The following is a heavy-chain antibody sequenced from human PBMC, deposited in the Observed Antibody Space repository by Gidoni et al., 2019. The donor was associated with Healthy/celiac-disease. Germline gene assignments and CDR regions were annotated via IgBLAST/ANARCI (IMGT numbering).Heavy chain of an antibody. V-gene: IGHV3-43*01. Sequence: EVQLVESGGVVVQPGGSLRLSCAASGFTFDDYTMHWVRQAPGKGLEWVSLISWDGGSTYYADSVKGRFTISRDNSKNSLYLQMNSLRTEDTALYYCAKDMVRGYSYGPFDYWGQGTLVTVSS. CDR2: ISWDGGST. J-gene: IGHJ4*02. CDR1: GFTFDDYT. D-gene: IGHD5-18*01. CDR3: AKDMVRGYSYGPFDY.